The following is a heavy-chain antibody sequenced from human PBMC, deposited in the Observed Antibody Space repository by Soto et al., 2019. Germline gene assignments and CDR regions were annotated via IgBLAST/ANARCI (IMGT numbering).Heavy chain of an antibody. D-gene: IGHD3-10*01. J-gene: IGHJ5*02. Sequence: QVQLVQSGAEVKKPGASVKVSCKASGYTFTSYGISWVRQAPGQGLEWMGWISAYNGNTNYAQKLQGRVTMTTDTSTSTAYMELRGRRSDATAVYYCASDRLKGNPPGRVYPRGWFDPRGQEAMETVSS. CDR1: GYTFTSYG. CDR3: ASDRLKGNPPGRVYPRGWFDP. V-gene: IGHV1-18*01. CDR2: ISAYNGNT.